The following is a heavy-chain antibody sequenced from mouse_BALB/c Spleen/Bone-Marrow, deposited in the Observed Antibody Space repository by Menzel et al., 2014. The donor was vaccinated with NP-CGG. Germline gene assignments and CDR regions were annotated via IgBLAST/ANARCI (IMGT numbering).Heavy chain of an antibody. CDR2: INPYNDGT. Sequence: VQLQQSGPELVKPGASVKMSCKASGYTFTSYVMHWVKQKPGQGLEWIGYINPYNDGTKYNEKFKGRATLTSDKSSSTAYMELSSLTSEDSAVYYCARGGYGNVYYAMDYWGQGTSVSVSS. J-gene: IGHJ4*01. V-gene: IGHV1-14*01. CDR1: GYTFTSYV. CDR3: ARGGYGNVYYAMDY. D-gene: IGHD2-10*02.